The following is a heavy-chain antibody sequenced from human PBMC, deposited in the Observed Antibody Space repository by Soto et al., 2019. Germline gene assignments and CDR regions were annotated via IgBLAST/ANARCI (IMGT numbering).Heavy chain of an antibody. Sequence: PSETLSLTCAVSGYSISLGYYWGWIRQPPGKGLEWIGSIYHSGNTYYNPSLKSRVSISLDTSKNHFSLELTSVTAADTAVYYCARLKLAGRGGFDYW. CDR1: GYSISLGYY. CDR2: IYHSGNT. CDR3: ARLKLAGRGGFDY. V-gene: IGHV4-38-2*01. D-gene: IGHD2-15*01. J-gene: IGHJ4*01.